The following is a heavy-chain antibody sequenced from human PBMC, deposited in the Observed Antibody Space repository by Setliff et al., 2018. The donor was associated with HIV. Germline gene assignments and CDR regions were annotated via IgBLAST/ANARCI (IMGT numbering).Heavy chain of an antibody. CDR2: INAGNGNT. J-gene: IGHJ4*02. D-gene: IGHD3-16*01. CDR3: ARIWGIPPLYYFDY. V-gene: IGHV1-3*01. CDR1: GYTFTNYA. Sequence: ASVKVSCKASGYTFTNYAMHWVRQAPGQRLEWMGWINAGNGNTKYSQKFQGRVTFTRDTSASAAYMDLSSLRSEDTAVYYCARIWGIPPLYYFDYWGQGTPVTVSS.